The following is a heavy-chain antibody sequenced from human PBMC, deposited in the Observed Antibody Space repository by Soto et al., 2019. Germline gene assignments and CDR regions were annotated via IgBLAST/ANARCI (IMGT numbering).Heavy chain of an antibody. CDR1: GGTFSSYA. D-gene: IGHD3-22*01. Sequence: SVKVSCKASGGTFSSYAISWVRQAPGQGLEWMGGIIPIFGTANYAQKFQGRVTITADESTSTAYMELSSLRSEDTAVYYCASAIVVLITPYYYYYGMDVWGQGTKVTVSS. J-gene: IGHJ6*02. V-gene: IGHV1-69*13. CDR2: IIPIFGTA. CDR3: ASAIVVLITPYYYYYGMDV.